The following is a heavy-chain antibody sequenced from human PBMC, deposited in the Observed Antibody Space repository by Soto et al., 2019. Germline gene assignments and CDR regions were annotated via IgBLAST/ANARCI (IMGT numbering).Heavy chain of an antibody. V-gene: IGHV3-23*01. CDR2: ISGSGTST. CDR1: GFTFSTFA. CDR3: AKTEQWLIAYFDY. J-gene: IGHJ4*02. D-gene: IGHD6-19*01. Sequence: PGGSLRLSCAASGFTFSTFAMSWFRQAPGKGPEWVSGISGSGTSTYYADSVKGRFTISRDNSKNTLYLQMNSLRAEDTAVYYCAKTEQWLIAYFDYWGQGTLVTVSS.